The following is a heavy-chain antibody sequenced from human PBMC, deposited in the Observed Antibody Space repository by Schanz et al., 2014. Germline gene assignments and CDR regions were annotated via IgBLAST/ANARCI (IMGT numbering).Heavy chain of an antibody. CDR1: GFTFSDSW. D-gene: IGHD2-2*01. CDR3: ARSMGCSRSSCYCDY. V-gene: IGHV3-74*01. CDR2: TSNDGSFT. Sequence: EVRLVESGGGLVQSGGSLRLSCAASGFTFSDSWMHWVRQAPGKGLGWVSRTSNDGSFTTFADSVKGRFTISRDNAKNTLYLQMNSLRAEDMAVYYCARSMGCSRSSCYCDYWGQGTLVSVSS. J-gene: IGHJ4*02.